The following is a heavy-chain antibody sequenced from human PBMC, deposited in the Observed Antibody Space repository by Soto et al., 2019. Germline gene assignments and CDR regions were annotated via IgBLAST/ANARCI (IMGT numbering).Heavy chain of an antibody. V-gene: IGHV3-23*01. Sequence: EVQLLESGGGFLQPGGSLRLSCTASGFAFSSYAMSWVRQTSGKGLEWVSSINTDGTTYYTDSVRGRFTVSRDNSKNTLYLQMNSLRAEDTALYYCAKNSYFDWWGRGTLITVSS. CDR1: GFAFSSYA. CDR3: AKNSYFDW. J-gene: IGHJ4*02. CDR2: INTDGTT.